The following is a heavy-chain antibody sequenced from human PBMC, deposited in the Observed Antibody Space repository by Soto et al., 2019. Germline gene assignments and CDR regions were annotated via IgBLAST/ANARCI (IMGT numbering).Heavy chain of an antibody. Sequence: ASVKVSCKASGYTFTTYYMHWVRQAPGQGLEWMGKINPSGGSTTYAHEFQGRVTMTSDTSTSTIYMELSSLTSEDTAVYYCASLRMGADDYHGMDVWGPGTTVTVS. J-gene: IGHJ6*02. CDR1: GYTFTTYY. D-gene: IGHD3-16*01. CDR2: INPSGGST. V-gene: IGHV1-46*01. CDR3: ASLRMGADDYHGMDV.